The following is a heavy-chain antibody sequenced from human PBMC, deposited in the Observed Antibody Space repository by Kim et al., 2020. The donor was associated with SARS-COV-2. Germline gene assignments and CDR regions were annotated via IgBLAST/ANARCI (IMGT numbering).Heavy chain of an antibody. CDR2: ISYDGSNK. J-gene: IGHJ5*02. CDR1: GFTFSSYA. CDR3: ARELLVPVVAATRGKGFDP. D-gene: IGHD2-15*01. Sequence: GGSLRLSCAASGFTFSSYAMHWVRQAPGKGLEWVAVISYDGSNKYYADSVKGRFTISRDNSKNTLYLQMNSLRAEDTAVYYCARELLVPVVAATRGKGFDPWGQGTLVTVSS. V-gene: IGHV3-30-3*01.